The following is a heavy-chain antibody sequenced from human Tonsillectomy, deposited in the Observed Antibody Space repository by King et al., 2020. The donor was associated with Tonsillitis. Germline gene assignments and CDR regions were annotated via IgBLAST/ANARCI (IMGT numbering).Heavy chain of an antibody. CDR2: IYYSGRT. V-gene: IGHV4-39*07. D-gene: IGHD6-19*01. CDR1: GGSISSSSYY. CDR3: ATTIAVAGTDY. J-gene: IGHJ4*02. Sequence: QLQESGPGLVKPSETLSLTCTVSGGSISSSSYYWGWIRQPPGKGLEWIGSIYYSGRTYYNPSLKGRVTISVDTSKNQFSLKLSSVTAADTAVYYCATTIAVAGTDYWGQGTLVTVSS.